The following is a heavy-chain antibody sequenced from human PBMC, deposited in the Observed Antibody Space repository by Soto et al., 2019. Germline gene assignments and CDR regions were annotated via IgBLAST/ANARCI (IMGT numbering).Heavy chain of an antibody. CDR2: ISSDGSEK. V-gene: IGHV3-30*18. CDR1: GFTFINYA. J-gene: IGHJ4*02. D-gene: IGHD4-17*01. Sequence: PWGSLSLSCLASGFTFINYAMHWVRQAPGKGLGWVAVISSDGSEKYYLDSVRDRFTISRDNSKNTLYLQMNNLRPEDTAMYYCANSWTTLTTGFDFWGQGALVTVSS. CDR3: ANSWTTLTTGFDF.